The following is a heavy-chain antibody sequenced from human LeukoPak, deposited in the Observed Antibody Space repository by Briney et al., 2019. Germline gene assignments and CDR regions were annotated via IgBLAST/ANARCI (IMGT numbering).Heavy chain of an antibody. CDR3: ARRGHYYGSGSYPLRAFDI. J-gene: IGHJ3*02. D-gene: IGHD3-10*01. CDR2: IYHSGST. CDR1: GDSISSDHW. Sequence: SETLSLTCEVSGDSISSDHWWTWVRQTPGKGLEWIGEIYHSGSTNYDSSLKSRVTILIDQSKNQFSLKLSSVTAADTAVYYCARRGHYYGSGSYPLRAFDIWGQGTMVTVSS. V-gene: IGHV4-4*02.